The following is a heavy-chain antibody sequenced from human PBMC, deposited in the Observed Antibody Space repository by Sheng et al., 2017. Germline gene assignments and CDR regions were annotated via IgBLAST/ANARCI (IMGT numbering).Heavy chain of an antibody. CDR2: ISVNGQI. CDR3: ARDERWYCNRNGCPYHFDY. D-gene: IGHD2-2*01. CDR1: GYTFTSDG. J-gene: IGHJ4*02. Sequence: QVQLMQSGAEVKKPGASVRVSCQASGYTFTSDGISWVRQAPGQGLEWMGWISVNGQIHYAQSFQGRVTLTTDTFTSTAYMELRSLGSDDTAVYYCARDERWYCNRNGCPYHFDYWGQGTLVTVSS. V-gene: IGHV1-18*01.